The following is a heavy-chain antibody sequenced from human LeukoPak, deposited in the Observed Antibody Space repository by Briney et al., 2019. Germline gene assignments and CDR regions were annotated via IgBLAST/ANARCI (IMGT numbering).Heavy chain of an antibody. CDR2: IIPIFGTA. J-gene: IGHJ4*02. CDR1: GGTFSNYA. CDR3: ARDSSAVAGKDLDY. Sequence: GASVKVSCKASGGTFSNYAISWVRQAPGQGLEWMGGIIPIFGTANYARKFQGRVTITADESTISADEPTSTAYMELRSLRSDDTAVYYCARDSSAVAGKDLDYWGQGTLVTVSS. D-gene: IGHD6-19*01. V-gene: IGHV1-69*13.